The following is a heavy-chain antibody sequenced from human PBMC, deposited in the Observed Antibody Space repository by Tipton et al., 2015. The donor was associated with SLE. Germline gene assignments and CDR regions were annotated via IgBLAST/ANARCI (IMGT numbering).Heavy chain of an antibody. V-gene: IGHV4-39*07. CDR2: IFYTGST. CDR1: GGSISSSSYY. CDR3: ASKPSYYYYYGMDV. Sequence: TLSLTCTVSGGSISSSSYYWGWIRQPPGKGLEWIGYIFYTGSTYYNSSLESRVTISVDTSKNQFSLKLSSVTAADTAVYYCASKPSYYYYYGMDVWGQGTTVTVSS. J-gene: IGHJ6*02.